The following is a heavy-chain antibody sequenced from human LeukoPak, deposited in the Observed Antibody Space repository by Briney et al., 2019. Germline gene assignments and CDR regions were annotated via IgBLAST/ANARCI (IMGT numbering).Heavy chain of an antibody. Sequence: ASVKVSCKASGYTFTGYYTHWVRQAPGQGLEWMGWISAYNGNTNYAQKLQGRVTMTTDTSTSTAYMELRSLRSDDTAVYYCATASAGHYYYGMDVWGKGTTVTVSS. CDR2: ISAYNGNT. J-gene: IGHJ6*04. D-gene: IGHD3-10*01. V-gene: IGHV1-18*04. CDR1: GYTFTGYY. CDR3: ATASAGHYYYGMDV.